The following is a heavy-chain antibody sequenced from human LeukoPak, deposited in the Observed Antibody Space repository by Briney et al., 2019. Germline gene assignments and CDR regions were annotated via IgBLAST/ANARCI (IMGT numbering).Heavy chain of an antibody. CDR2: IRSKANSYAT. V-gene: IGHV3-73*01. J-gene: IGHJ6*03. Sequence: GGSLRLSCAASGFTFSGSAMHWVRQASGKGLEWVGRIRSKANSYATVYAASVKGRFTISRDDSKDTAYLQMNSLKTEDTAVYYCTRTSDILTGYTPREAYYYYYHMDVWGKGTTVTISS. CDR1: GFTFSGSA. D-gene: IGHD3-9*01. CDR3: TRTSDILTGYTPREAYYYYYHMDV.